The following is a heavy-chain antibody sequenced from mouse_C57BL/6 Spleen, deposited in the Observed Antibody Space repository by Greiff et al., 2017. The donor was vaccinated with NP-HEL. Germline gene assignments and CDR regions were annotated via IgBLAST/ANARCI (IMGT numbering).Heavy chain of an antibody. CDR2: ISSGGSYT. CDR3: ARLPNFYYYAMDY. V-gene: IGHV5-6*01. CDR1: GFTFSSYG. D-gene: IGHD4-1*02. J-gene: IGHJ4*01. Sequence: EVHLVESGGDLVKPGGSLKLSCAASGFTFSSYGMSWVRQTPDKRLEWVATISSGGSYTYYPDSVKGRFTISRDNAKNTLYLQMSSLKSEDTAMYYCARLPNFYYYAMDYWGQGTSVTVSS.